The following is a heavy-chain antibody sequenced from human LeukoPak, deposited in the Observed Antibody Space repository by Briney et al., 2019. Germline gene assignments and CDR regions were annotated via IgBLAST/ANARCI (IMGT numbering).Heavy chain of an antibody. D-gene: IGHD6-19*01. CDR2: IYSGGST. J-gene: IGHJ4*02. V-gene: IGHV3-53*05. Sequence: GGSLRLSCAASGFTVSSNYMSWVRQAPGKGLEWVSVIYSGGSTYYADSVKGRFTISRDNSKNTLYLQMNSLRAEDTAVYYCAKVEQWLVPFDYWGQGTLVTVSS. CDR3: AKVEQWLVPFDY. CDR1: GFTVSSNY.